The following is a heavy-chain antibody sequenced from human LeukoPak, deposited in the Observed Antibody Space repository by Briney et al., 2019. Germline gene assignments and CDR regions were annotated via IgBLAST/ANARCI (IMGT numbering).Heavy chain of an antibody. D-gene: IGHD3-10*01. CDR2: IYYSGST. V-gene: IGHV4-59*01. J-gene: IGHJ5*02. CDR3: ARAGNWFDP. CDR1: GGSISSYY. Sequence: SETLSLTCTVSGGSISSYYWSWIRHPPGKGLEWIGYIYYSGSTNYNPSLKSRVTISVDTSKNQFSLKLSSVTAADTAVYYCARAGNWFDPWGQGTLVTVSS.